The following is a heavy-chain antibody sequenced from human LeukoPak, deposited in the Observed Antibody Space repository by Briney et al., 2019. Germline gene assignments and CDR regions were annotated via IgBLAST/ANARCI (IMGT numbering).Heavy chain of an antibody. Sequence: GGSLRLSCAASGFTFSGSAMSWVRQAPGKGLEWVSAISGNGAATFYADSVKGRFTISRDNTKNTLYLQMNSLRAEDTAVYYCAKDSRSSIAVAGTYGFDYWGQGTLVTVSS. D-gene: IGHD6-19*01. CDR2: ISGNGAAT. CDR3: AKDSRSSIAVAGTYGFDY. J-gene: IGHJ4*02. CDR1: GFTFSGSA. V-gene: IGHV3-23*01.